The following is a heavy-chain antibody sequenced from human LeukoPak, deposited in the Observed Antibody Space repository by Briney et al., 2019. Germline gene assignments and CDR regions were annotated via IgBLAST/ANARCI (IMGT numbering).Heavy chain of an antibody. CDR2: IYHSGST. Sequence: SETLSLTCAVSGYSISSGYYWGWIRQPPGKGLEWIGSIYHSGSTYYNPSLKSRVTISVDTSKNQFSLKLSSLTAADTAVYYCASPSTVTTTGGAFDIWGQGTMVTVSS. D-gene: IGHD4-17*01. J-gene: IGHJ3*02. CDR1: GYSISSGYY. V-gene: IGHV4-38-2*01. CDR3: ASPSTVTTTGGAFDI.